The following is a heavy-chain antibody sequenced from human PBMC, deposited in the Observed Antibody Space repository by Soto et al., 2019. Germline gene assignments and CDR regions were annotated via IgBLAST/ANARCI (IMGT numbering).Heavy chain of an antibody. V-gene: IGHV3-30*03. D-gene: IGHD2-21*01. CDR3: ARGGHIGHFDF. CDR1: GFSFSSYG. Sequence: GGSLRLSCAASGFSFSSYGMHWVRQGPGKGLEWVAVISYDGSNDYHADSVKGRFTISRDNSKNTLYLQMNSLRTEDTAVYYCARGGHIGHFDFWGQGT. J-gene: IGHJ4*02. CDR2: ISYDGSND.